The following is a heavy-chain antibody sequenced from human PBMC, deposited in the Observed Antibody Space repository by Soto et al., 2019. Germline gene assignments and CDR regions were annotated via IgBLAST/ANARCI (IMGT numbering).Heavy chain of an antibody. CDR3: ARDQTIFVTRHWFDP. Sequence: ASVKVSCKXSGYTFTSYAMHWVRQAPGQRLEWMGWINAGNGNTKYSQKFQGRVTITRDTSASTAYMELSSMRSEDTAVYYCARDQTIFVTRHWFDPWGQGTLVTVSS. CDR2: INAGNGNT. CDR1: GYTFTSYA. J-gene: IGHJ5*02. V-gene: IGHV1-3*01. D-gene: IGHD3-3*01.